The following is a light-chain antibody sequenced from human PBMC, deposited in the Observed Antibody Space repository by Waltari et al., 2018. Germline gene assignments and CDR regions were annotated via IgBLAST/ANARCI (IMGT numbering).Light chain of an antibody. CDR2: DNN. V-gene: IGLV1-51*01. Sequence: QSVLTQPPSVSAAPGQKVTISCSGSSAQIENNSVSWYQQFPGTAPKLLIYDNNKRPSGIPDRFSGSKSGTSATLGITGLQTGDEADYYCGTWDSSLSAVVFGGGTKLTVL. CDR1: SAQIENNS. CDR3: GTWDSSLSAVV. J-gene: IGLJ2*01.